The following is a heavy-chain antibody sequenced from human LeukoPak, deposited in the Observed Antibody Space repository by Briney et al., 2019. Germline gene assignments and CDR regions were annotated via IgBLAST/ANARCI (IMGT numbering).Heavy chain of an antibody. D-gene: IGHD3-10*01. V-gene: IGHV4-4*02. J-gene: IGHJ3*02. Sequence: SGTLSLTCAVSGGSISSSNWWSWVRQPPGKGLEWIGEIYHSGSTNYNPSLKSRVTILVDKSRNQFSLKLSSVSAADTAVYYCASGLYGSGRAWAFDIWGQGTMVTVSS. CDR1: GGSISSSNW. CDR2: IYHSGST. CDR3: ASGLYGSGRAWAFDI.